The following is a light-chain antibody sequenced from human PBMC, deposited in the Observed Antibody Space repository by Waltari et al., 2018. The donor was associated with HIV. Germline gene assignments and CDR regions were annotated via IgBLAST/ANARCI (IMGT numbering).Light chain of an antibody. V-gene: IGKV3-20*01. CDR2: GAS. CDR3: QQYGNSLT. J-gene: IGKJ4*01. CDR1: QSVSSSY. Sequence: EIVLTQSPGTLSLSPGERATLSCRANQSVSSSYLAWYQQKPGQAPRLLIYGASSRATGVPDRFSGSGSATDFTLTIGRLEPEDFAVYYCQQYGNSLTFGGGTKVEIK.